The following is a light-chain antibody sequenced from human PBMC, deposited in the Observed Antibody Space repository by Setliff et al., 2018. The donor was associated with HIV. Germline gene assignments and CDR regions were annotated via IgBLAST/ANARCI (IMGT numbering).Light chain of an antibody. CDR3: SSYTFSSTPYV. CDR2: DVS. J-gene: IGLJ1*01. CDR1: SSDVGGYNS. V-gene: IGLV2-14*03. Sequence: QSALTQPASVSGSPGQSITISCTGPSSDVGGYNSVSWYQQHPGKVPKLMIYDVSNRPSWVSNRFSGSKSGNTASLTISGLQAEDEADYYCSSYTFSSTPYVFGTGTKVTVL.